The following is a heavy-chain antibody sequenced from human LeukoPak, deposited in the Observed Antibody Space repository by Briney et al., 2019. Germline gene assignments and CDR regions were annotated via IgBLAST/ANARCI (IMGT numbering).Heavy chain of an antibody. V-gene: IGHV3-11*01. CDR2: ITSSGSTK. CDR3: AGYCSGGSCYSWYYYYYMDV. Sequence: GGSLRLSCAASGFTLSDYYMSWIRQAPGKGLEWVSYITSSGSTKYYADSVKGRFTISRDNAKNSLYLQMNSLRAEDTAVYYCAGYCSGGSCYSWYYYYYMDVWGKGTTVTVSS. CDR1: GFTLSDYY. D-gene: IGHD2-15*01. J-gene: IGHJ6*03.